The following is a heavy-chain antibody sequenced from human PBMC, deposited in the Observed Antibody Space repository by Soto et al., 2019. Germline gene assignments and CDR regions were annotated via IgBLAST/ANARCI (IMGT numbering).Heavy chain of an antibody. Sequence: GGSLRLSCQASGFNFNNYGMHWVRQAPGKGLEWVAVITYDGSNKYYADSVKGRFTISRDNSKNTLSLHLNTLKPEDTAVYHCAKDRVGGTFYTPLGFWGQGTLVTVSS. CDR1: GFNFNNYG. D-gene: IGHD1-7*01. CDR2: ITYDGSNK. J-gene: IGHJ4*02. CDR3: AKDRVGGTFYTPLGF. V-gene: IGHV3-30*18.